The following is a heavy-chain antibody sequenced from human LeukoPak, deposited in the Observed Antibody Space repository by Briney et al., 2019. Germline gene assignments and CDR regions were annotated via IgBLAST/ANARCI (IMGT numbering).Heavy chain of an antibody. J-gene: IGHJ3*02. Sequence: ASVKVSCKVSGYTLTEFSMHWVRQAPGKGLEWMGGFDPEDGETIYAQKSQGRVTMTEDTPTDTAYMELSSLRSEAPAVYTCATDGRSWGYGIFDAFDIWGQGTMGTVSS. CDR3: ATDGRSWGYGIFDAFDI. V-gene: IGHV1-24*01. D-gene: IGHD3-9*01. CDR1: GYTLTEFS. CDR2: FDPEDGET.